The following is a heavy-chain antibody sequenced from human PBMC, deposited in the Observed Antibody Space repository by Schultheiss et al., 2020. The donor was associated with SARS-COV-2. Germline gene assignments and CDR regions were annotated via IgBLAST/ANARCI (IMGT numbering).Heavy chain of an antibody. V-gene: IGHV4-59*10. Sequence: GSLRLSCAVYGGSFSGYYWSWIRQPAGKGLEWIGRIYTSGSTNYNPSLKSRVTMSVDTSKNQFSLKLSSVTAADTAVYYCARGGIGNYSLESDWYFDLWGRGTLVTVSS. CDR1: GGSFSGYY. D-gene: IGHD4-11*01. CDR3: ARGGIGNYSLESDWYFDL. CDR2: IYTSGST. J-gene: IGHJ2*01.